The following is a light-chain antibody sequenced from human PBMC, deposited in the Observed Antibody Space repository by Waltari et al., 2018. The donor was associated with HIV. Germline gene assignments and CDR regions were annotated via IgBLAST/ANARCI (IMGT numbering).Light chain of an antibody. CDR2: EVS. V-gene: IGLV2-14*01. Sequence: QSALTQPASVSGSPGQSITISCTGTSSDIGGHNYVSWYQQHPGKAPKLMIYEVSNRPSGVANRFSGSKSGNSASLTISGLQPEDEADYYCDSYTTSSTPYVFGTGTKVTVL. CDR3: DSYTTSSTPYV. CDR1: SSDIGGHNY. J-gene: IGLJ1*01.